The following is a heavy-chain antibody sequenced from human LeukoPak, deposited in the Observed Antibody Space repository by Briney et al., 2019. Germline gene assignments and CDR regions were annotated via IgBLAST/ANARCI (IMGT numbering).Heavy chain of an antibody. Sequence: GGSLRLSCAASGFTFSDYAMHWVRQAPGKGLEWVALISYDGSNKNYADSVKGRFTISRDNSKNTLYLQMNSLRAEDTAVYYCAKDSSSSWFGGDSKWGQGTLVTVSS. CDR3: AKDSSSSWFGGDSK. CDR2: ISYDGSNK. J-gene: IGHJ4*02. V-gene: IGHV3-30*04. CDR1: GFTFSDYA. D-gene: IGHD6-13*01.